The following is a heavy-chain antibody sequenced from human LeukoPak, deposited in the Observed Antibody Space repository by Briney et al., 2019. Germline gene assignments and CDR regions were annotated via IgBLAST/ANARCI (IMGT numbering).Heavy chain of an antibody. CDR1: GFTVSSNY. CDR2: IYSGGST. Sequence: GGSLRLSCAASGFTVSSNYMSWVRQAPGKGLEWVSVIYSGGSTYYADSVKGRFTISRDNSKNTLYLQMNSLSAEDTAVYYCARDRTMVRGVPAFDYWGQGTLVTVSS. D-gene: IGHD3-10*01. CDR3: ARDRTMVRGVPAFDY. V-gene: IGHV3-66*01. J-gene: IGHJ4*02.